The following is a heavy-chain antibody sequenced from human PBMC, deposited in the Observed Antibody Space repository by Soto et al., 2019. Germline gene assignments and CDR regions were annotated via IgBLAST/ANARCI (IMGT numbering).Heavy chain of an antibody. Sequence: GGSLRLSCAASGFTFSSYAMHWVRQAPGKGLEWVAVISYDGSNKYYADSVKGRFTISRDNSKNTLYLQMNSLRAEDTAVYYCARDQEFLEWQLLDYWGQGTLVTVSS. V-gene: IGHV3-30-3*01. CDR3: ARDQEFLEWQLLDY. J-gene: IGHJ4*02. CDR1: GFTFSSYA. CDR2: ISYDGSNK. D-gene: IGHD3-3*01.